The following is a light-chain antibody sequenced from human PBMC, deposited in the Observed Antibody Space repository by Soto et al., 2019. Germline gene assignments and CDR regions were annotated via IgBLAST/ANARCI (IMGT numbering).Light chain of an antibody. Sequence: QPALTQPASVSGSPGQSMTISCTGTSTDVGAYNFVSWYQQYPGKAPKVIIFEVRKRPSGVSNRFSGSKSGHTASLTISGLQAEDEADYYCSSYRSSTPFVFGTGTKVTVL. J-gene: IGLJ1*01. CDR1: STDVGAYNF. CDR2: EVR. V-gene: IGLV2-14*01. CDR3: SSYRSSTPFV.